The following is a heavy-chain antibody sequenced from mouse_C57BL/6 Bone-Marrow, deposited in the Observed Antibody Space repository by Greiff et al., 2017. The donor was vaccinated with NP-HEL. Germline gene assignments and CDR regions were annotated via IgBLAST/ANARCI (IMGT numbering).Heavy chain of an antibody. CDR3: NTRLRAMDY. V-gene: IGHV6-3*01. CDR1: GFTFSNYW. CDR2: IRLKSDNYAT. Sequence: EVQGVESGGGLVQPGGSMKLSCVASGFTFSNYWMNWVRQSPEKGLEWVAQIRLKSDNYATHYAESVKGRFTISRDDSKSSVYLQMNNLRAEDTGIYYCNTRLRAMDYWGQGTSVTVS. J-gene: IGHJ4*01. D-gene: IGHD2-4*01.